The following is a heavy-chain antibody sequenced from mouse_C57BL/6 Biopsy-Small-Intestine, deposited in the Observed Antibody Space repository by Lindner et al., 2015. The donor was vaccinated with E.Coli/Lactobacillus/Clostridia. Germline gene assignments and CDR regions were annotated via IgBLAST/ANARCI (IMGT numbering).Heavy chain of an antibody. J-gene: IGHJ1*03. V-gene: IGHV1-22*01. Sequence: VQLQESGPELVKPGASVKMSCKASGYTFTDYNMHWVKQSHGKSLEWIGYINPNNGGTSYNQKFKGKATLTVNKSSSTAYMELRSLTSEDSAVYYCARGGYCGSSDWYFDVWGTGTTVTVSS. CDR1: GYTFTDYN. CDR3: ARGGYCGSSDWYFDV. D-gene: IGHD1-1*01. CDR2: INPNNGGT.